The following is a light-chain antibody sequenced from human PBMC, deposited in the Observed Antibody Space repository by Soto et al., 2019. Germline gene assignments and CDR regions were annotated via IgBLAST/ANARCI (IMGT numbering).Light chain of an antibody. CDR2: YDS. J-gene: IGLJ2*01. V-gene: IGLV3-21*04. CDR3: QVCDVSTGSVV. Sequence: SSELTQPPSVSVAPGKTAKISCGGTNTGSVPVHWYQQKPGQAPILVINYDSARPSGIPDRFSGSKSGNTATLTISRVAAGDEADYYCQVCDVSTGSVVFGGGTQLTVL. CDR1: NTGSVP.